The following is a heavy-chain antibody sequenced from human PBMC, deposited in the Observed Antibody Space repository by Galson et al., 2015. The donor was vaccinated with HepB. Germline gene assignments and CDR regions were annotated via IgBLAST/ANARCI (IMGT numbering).Heavy chain of an antibody. CDR2: IRSTSGTI. Sequence: SLRLSCAASGFTFSSHSMNWVRQAPGKGLEWLSYIRSTSGTIYYADSVKGRFTISRDNSKNTLYLQMNSLRAEDTGVYYCAKDATRSSALKYWGQGILVTVSS. J-gene: IGHJ4*02. CDR3: AKDATRSSALKY. D-gene: IGHD6-6*01. CDR1: GFTFSSHS. V-gene: IGHV3-48*01.